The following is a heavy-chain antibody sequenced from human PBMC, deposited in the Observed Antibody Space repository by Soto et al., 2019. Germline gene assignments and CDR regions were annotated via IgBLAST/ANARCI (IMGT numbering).Heavy chain of an antibody. V-gene: IGHV3-21*06. CDR2: ISSTTNYI. CDR1: GFTFTRYS. J-gene: IGHJ4*02. CDR3: ARESEDLTSNFDY. Sequence: EVQLVESGGGLVKPGGPLRLSCAASGFTFTRYSMNGVGQAPGRGLEWVSSISSTTNYIYYGDSMKGRFTISRDNGKNSLYLEIHSLRAEDTAVYYCARESEDLTSNFDYWGQGTLVTVSS.